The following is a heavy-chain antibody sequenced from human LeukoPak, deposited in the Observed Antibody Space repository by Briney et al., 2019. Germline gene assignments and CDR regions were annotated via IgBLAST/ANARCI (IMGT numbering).Heavy chain of an antibody. Sequence: SVKVSCKASGGTFSSYAISWVRQAPGQGLEWMGRIIPILGIANYAQKFQGRVTITADKSTSTAYMELSSLRSEDTAVYYCARDNVGATKPDDYWGQGTLVTVSS. CDR1: GGTFSSYA. D-gene: IGHD1-26*01. V-gene: IGHV1-69*04. CDR3: ARDNVGATKPDDY. CDR2: IIPILGIA. J-gene: IGHJ4*02.